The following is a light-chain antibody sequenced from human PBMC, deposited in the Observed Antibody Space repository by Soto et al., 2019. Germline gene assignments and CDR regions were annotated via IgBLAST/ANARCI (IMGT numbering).Light chain of an antibody. Sequence: EIVMTQSPATLSVSSGERATLSCRASQSIYSNLAWYQQKPGQAPRLLIYAASTRATGIPARFSGSGSGTEFTLTISSLQSVDFAVYSCQQYNTWPLTFGGGTNVEIK. CDR2: AAS. V-gene: IGKV3-15*01. CDR1: QSIYSN. J-gene: IGKJ4*01. CDR3: QQYNTWPLT.